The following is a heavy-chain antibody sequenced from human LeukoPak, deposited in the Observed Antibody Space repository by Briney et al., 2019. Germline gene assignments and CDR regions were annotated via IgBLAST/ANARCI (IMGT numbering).Heavy chain of an antibody. CDR1: GGSFSGYY. J-gene: IGHJ4*02. CDR3: ARTLGWSVFDY. CDR2: INHSGST. Sequence: PSETLSLTCAVYGGSFSGYYWSWIRQPPGKGLEWIGEINHSGSTNYNPSLKSRVTISVDTSKNQFSLKLSSVTAADTAVYYCARTLGWSVFDYWGQGTLVTVSS. V-gene: IGHV4-34*01. D-gene: IGHD6-19*01.